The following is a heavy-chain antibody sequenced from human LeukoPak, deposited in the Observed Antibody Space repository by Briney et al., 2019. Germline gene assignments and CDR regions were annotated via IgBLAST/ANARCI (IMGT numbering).Heavy chain of an antibody. CDR2: TSCGSCYI. CDR1: RFTFSTYS. D-gene: IGHD6-19*01. CDR3: AKEITRPNRAVAGFNY. Sequence: AGSMRLSCAPSRFTFSTYSMNCVRQAPGNGLEWVSSTSCGSCYIYYADSVKGRFTISRENSKNTLYLQMNSLRAEDTAMYYCAKEITRPNRAVAGFNYWGQGTLVTVSS. J-gene: IGHJ4*02. V-gene: IGHV3-21*03.